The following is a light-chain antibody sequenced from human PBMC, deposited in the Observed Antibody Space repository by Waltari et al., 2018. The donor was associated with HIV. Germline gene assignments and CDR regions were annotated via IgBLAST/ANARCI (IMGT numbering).Light chain of an antibody. CDR2: KAS. J-gene: IGKJ1*01. V-gene: IGKV1-5*03. CDR1: QSIRSW. Sequence: DIQMTQSPYTLSASVGDRVTITCRASQSIRSWLAWYQQKPWKAPKLLIYKASSLESGVPSRFSGSESGTEFTLTISSLQPDDFATYYCQQYNSYWTFGQGTKVEIK. CDR3: QQYNSYWT.